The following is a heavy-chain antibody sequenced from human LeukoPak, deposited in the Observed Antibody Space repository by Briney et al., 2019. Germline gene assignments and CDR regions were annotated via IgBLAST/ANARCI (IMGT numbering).Heavy chain of an antibody. D-gene: IGHD3-16*02. CDR2: IYYSGST. J-gene: IGHJ4*02. CDR1: GGSISSYY. V-gene: IGHV4-59*05. CDR3: VSTFGGVTVRFGLEENDY. Sequence: PSETLSLTCTVSGGSISSYYWSWIRQPAGKGLEWIGSIYYSGSTYYNPSLKSRVTISVDTSKNQFSLKLSSVTAADTAVYYCVSTFGGVTVRFGLEENDYWGQGTLVTVSS.